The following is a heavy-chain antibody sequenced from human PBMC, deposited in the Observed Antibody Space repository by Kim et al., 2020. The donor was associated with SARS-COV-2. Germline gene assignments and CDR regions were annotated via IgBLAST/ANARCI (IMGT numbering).Heavy chain of an antibody. CDR3: AKVNPLWVNAFDF. D-gene: IGHD1-26*01. Sequence: GGSLRLSCAASGFTFSSYVMSWVRQAPGKGLEWVSGISAGGGNTNYADSVKGRFTISRDNSQNTLYLQMDSLRAEDPAIYYCAKVNPLWVNAFDFWGQGT. J-gene: IGHJ3*01. CDR2: ISAGGGNT. CDR1: GFTFSSYV. V-gene: IGHV3-23*01.